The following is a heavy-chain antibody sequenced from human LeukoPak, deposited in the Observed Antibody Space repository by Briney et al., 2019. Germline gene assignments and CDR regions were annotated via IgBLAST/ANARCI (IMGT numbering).Heavy chain of an antibody. Sequence: PSETLSLTCAVYGGSFSGYYWSWIRQPPGKGLEWIGEINHSGSTNYNPSLKSRVTISVDTSENQFSLKLSSVTAADTAVYYCARGASGWYDYWGQGTLVTVSS. D-gene: IGHD6-19*01. CDR2: INHSGST. J-gene: IGHJ4*02. V-gene: IGHV4-34*01. CDR3: ARGASGWYDY. CDR1: GGSFSGYY.